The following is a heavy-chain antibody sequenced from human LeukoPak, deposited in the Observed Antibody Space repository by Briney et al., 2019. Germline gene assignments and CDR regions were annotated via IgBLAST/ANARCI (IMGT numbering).Heavy chain of an antibody. D-gene: IGHD1-1*01. V-gene: IGHV3-48*01. CDR2: ISSSSSTI. CDR1: GFTFSSYS. CDR3: AKGTDY. J-gene: IGHJ4*02. Sequence: GGSLRLSCAASGFTFSSYSMNWVRQAPGKGLEWVSYISSSSSTIYYADSVKGRFTISRDNSKNTLYLQMNSLRAEDTAVYYCAKGTDYWGQGTLVTVSS.